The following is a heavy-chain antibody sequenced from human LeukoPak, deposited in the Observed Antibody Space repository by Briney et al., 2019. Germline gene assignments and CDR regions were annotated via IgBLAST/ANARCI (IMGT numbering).Heavy chain of an antibody. CDR3: ARDRGYGHHHSWFDP. J-gene: IGHJ5*02. Sequence: GGSLRLSCAASGFTLRSYIMNWVRQAPGKGLEWVSSIGISSNKIYYADSVKGRFITSRDNAKNSVYLQMNSLRAEDTAVYYCARDRGYGHHHSWFDPWGQGTQVTVSS. CDR2: IGISSNKI. D-gene: IGHD2-15*01. CDR1: GFTLRSYI. V-gene: IGHV3-21*01.